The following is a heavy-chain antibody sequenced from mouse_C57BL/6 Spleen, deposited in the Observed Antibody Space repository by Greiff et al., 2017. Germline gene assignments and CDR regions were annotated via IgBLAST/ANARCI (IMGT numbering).Heavy chain of an antibody. CDR1: GYTFTSYW. V-gene: IGHV1-69*01. D-gene: IGHD2-5*01. Sequence: VQLQQPGAELVMPGASVKLSCKASGYTFTSYWMHWVKQRPGQGLEWIGEIDPSDSYTNYNQKFKGKSTLTVDKSSSTAYMQLSSLTSEDSAVYYGAIYSNYWYFDVWGTGTTVTVSS. CDR2: IDPSDSYT. CDR3: AIYSNYWYFDV. J-gene: IGHJ1*03.